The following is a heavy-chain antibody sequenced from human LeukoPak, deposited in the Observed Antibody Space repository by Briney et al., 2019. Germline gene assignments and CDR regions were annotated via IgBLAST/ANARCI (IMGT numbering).Heavy chain of an antibody. CDR3: ARDPTFRSGYYFFDY. CDR1: GYTFTGYY. D-gene: IGHD3-3*01. Sequence: ASVKVSCKASGYTFTGYYMHWVRQAPGQGLEWMGWINPNSGGTNYAQKFQGRVTTTRDTSISTAYMELSRLRSDDTAVYYCARDPTFRSGYYFFDYWGQGTLVTVSS. J-gene: IGHJ4*02. V-gene: IGHV1-2*02. CDR2: INPNSGGT.